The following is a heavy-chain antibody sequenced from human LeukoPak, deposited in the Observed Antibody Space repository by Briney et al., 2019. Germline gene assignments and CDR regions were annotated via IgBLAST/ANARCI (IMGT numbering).Heavy chain of an antibody. D-gene: IGHD2-15*01. V-gene: IGHV4-59*01. CDR3: AREGHVVAPV. Sequence: SETLSLTCTVSGGSISSYYWSWIRQPPGKGLEWIGYIYYSGSTYYNPSFKSRVTMSVDPSKNQFPLKLTSVTAADTAVYYCAREGHVVAPVWGQGTTVTVSS. J-gene: IGHJ6*02. CDR1: GGSISSYY. CDR2: IYYSGST.